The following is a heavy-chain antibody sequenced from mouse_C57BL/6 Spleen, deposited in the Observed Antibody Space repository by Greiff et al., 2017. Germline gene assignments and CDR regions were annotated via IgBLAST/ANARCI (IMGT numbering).Heavy chain of an antibody. CDR1: GYTFTSYW. D-gene: IGHD2-10*02. J-gene: IGHJ3*01. Sequence: QVQLQQPGTELVKPGASVKLSCKASGYTFTSYWMHWVKQRPGQGLEWIGNINPSNGGTNYNEKFKSKATLTVDTSSSTAYMQLSSLTSEDSAVYYCARDPYGNYEFAYWGQGTLVTVSA. V-gene: IGHV1-53*01. CDR2: INPSNGGT. CDR3: ARDPYGNYEFAY.